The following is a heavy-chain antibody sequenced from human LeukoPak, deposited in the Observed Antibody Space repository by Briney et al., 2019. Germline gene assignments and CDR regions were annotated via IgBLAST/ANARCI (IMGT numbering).Heavy chain of an antibody. V-gene: IGHV3-23*01. CDR1: GFTFSSYA. Sequence: GGSLRLSCAASGFTFSSYAMSWVRQAPGKGLEWVSAISGSGGSTYYADSVKGRFTISRDNSKNTLYLQMNSLRAEDTAVYYCAKDFGRITLVRGVIRASGLDSWGQGTLVTVSS. J-gene: IGHJ5*01. CDR3: AKDFGRITLVRGVIRASGLDS. CDR2: ISGSGGST. D-gene: IGHD3-10*01.